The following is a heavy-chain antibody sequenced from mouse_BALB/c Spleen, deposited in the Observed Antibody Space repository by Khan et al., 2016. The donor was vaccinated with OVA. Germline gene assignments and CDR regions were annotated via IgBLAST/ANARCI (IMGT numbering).Heavy chain of an antibody. Sequence: QVQLKESGGELVKPGASVKMSCKASGYTFTSYTMHWVKQRPGQGLEWIGYINPSSGYTKYNQKFKDKATLTADKSSSTAYMQLSSLTSEDSAVYYCARKSTRASYGGQGTTLTVSS. CDR1: GYTFTSYT. J-gene: IGHJ2*01. CDR3: ARKSTRASY. CDR2: INPSSGYT. V-gene: IGHV1-4*01. D-gene: IGHD3-1*01.